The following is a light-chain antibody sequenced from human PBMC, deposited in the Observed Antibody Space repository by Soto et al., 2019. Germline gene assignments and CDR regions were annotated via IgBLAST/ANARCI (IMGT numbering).Light chain of an antibody. Sequence: DIQLTQSPSFLSASVGDRVTITCRASQGISSYLAWYQQKPGKAPKLLIDDASTLQSGVPSRFSGSGSGTEFTLTISSLQPEDFSTYYCHQLNSYPQTFGQGTKLEIK. CDR1: QGISSY. CDR3: HQLNSYPQT. CDR2: DAS. J-gene: IGKJ2*01. V-gene: IGKV1-9*01.